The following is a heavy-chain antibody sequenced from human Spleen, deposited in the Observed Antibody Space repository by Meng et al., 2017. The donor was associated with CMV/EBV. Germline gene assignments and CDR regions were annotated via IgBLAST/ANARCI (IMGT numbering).Heavy chain of an antibody. D-gene: IGHD6-19*01. CDR2: FDPEDGES. V-gene: IGHV1-24*01. CDR3: ATMAVALNY. J-gene: IGHJ4*02. CDR1: GYNLIELS. Sequence: ASVKVSCKVSGYNLIELSMQWVRQAPGKGLEWMGGFDPEDGESIYPQKFQGRVTMTEDTSADTAYMELSRLRSEDTAVYYCATMAVALNYWGQGTLVTVSS.